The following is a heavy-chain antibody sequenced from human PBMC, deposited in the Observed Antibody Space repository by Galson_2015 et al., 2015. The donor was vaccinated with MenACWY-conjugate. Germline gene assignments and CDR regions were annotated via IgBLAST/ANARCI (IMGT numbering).Heavy chain of an antibody. D-gene: IGHD2-21*01. J-gene: IGHJ5*02. Sequence: ETLSLTCTVSGDSISSTTYYWGWIRQPPGKGLEWIGSIYYSGSTYYNPSLKSRVTMSVDTSKNQFSLKLSYVTAADTAVYYCARDRWGYWFDPWGQGTRVTVSS. CDR3: ARDRWGYWFDP. V-gene: IGHV4-39*07. CDR1: GDSISSTTYY. CDR2: IYYSGST.